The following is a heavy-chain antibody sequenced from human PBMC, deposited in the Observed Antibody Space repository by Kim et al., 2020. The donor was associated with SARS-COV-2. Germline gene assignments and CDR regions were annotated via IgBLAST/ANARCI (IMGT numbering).Heavy chain of an antibody. V-gene: IGHV1-46*01. Sequence: TYDQKFQGRVTMTRDTSTSTVYMELSSLTSEDTAVYYCARAPSENYGMDVWGQGTTVTVSS. CDR3: ARAPSENYGMDV. J-gene: IGHJ6*02.